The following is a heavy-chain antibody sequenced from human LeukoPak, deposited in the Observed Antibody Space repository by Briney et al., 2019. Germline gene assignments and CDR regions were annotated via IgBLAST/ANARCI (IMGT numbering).Heavy chain of an antibody. CDR2: ISSSGSTI. CDR1: GFTFSSYE. D-gene: IGHD3-10*01. Sequence: QAGGSLRLSCAASGFTFSSYEMNWVRQAPGKGLEWVSYISSSGSTIYYADSVKGRFTISRDNAKNSLYLQMNSLRAEDTAVYYCTRDHPFSITEYYMDVWGKGTTVIISS. CDR3: TRDHPFSITEYYMDV. J-gene: IGHJ6*03. V-gene: IGHV3-48*03.